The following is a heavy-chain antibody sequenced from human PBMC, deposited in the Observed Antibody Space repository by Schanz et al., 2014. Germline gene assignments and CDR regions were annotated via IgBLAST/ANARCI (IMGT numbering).Heavy chain of an antibody. V-gene: IGHV3-21*01. J-gene: IGHJ3*02. CDR1: RIIFGTYS. D-gene: IGHD5-12*01. Sequence: VQLVESGGGLAQPGGSLRLSCAASRIIFGTYSMNWIRQTPKGLEWVSSINSRSNFIYYADSVKGRFTISRDNAKNSLYLQMNSLRAEDTAVYYCAGAVATIRADSFDIWGQGTMVAVSS. CDR3: AGAVATIRADSFDI. CDR2: INSRSNFI.